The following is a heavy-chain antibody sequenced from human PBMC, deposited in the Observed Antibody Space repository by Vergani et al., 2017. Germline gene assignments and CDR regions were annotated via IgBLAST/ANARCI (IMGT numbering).Heavy chain of an antibody. J-gene: IGHJ3*01. D-gene: IGHD6-13*01. CDR3: ARGFSSNWDAFDV. CDR1: GFSFTNFA. V-gene: IGHV3-48*01. Sequence: EVQLVESGGGLVQPGGSLRLSCAATGFSFTNFAMNWVRQPPGGGLEWISYSVSSGSLYYAEYVKGRFTISRDNARHSLHLQMNSLRAEDTGIYYCARGFSSNWDAFDVWGQGTIVTVSS. CDR2: SVSSGSL.